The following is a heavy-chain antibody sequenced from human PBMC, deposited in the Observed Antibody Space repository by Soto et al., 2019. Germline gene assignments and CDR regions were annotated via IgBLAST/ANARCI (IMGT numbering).Heavy chain of an antibody. J-gene: IGHJ4*02. Sequence: GGSLRLSCAASGFTFSIYWMNWVRQAPGKGLEWVANIKQDGSEKYYVDSVKGRFTISRDNTKNSLYLQMNSLRAEDTAVYYCARDRTSLDLWGQGALVTVSS. CDR2: IKQDGSEK. V-gene: IGHV3-7*01. D-gene: IGHD1-1*01. CDR1: GFTFSIYW. CDR3: ARDRTSLDL.